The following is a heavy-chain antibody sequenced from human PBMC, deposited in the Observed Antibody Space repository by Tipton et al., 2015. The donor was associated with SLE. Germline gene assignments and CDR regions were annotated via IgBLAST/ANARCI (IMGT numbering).Heavy chain of an antibody. V-gene: IGHV5-51*03. CDR2: IYPDDSDG. CDR1: GYDFTSYW. D-gene: IGHD3-3*01. J-gene: IGHJ4*02. Sequence: VQLVQSGAEVKQPGESLKISCKGSGYDFTSYWVAWVRQVPGKGLEWVGIIYPDDSDGGYSPSFQGQVTISADKSITTAYLQWSSLEASDTAMYYCAGRGWNYNFWSGYSQGGSFDFWGQGTLVTVSS. CDR3: AGRGWNYNFWSGYSQGGSFDF.